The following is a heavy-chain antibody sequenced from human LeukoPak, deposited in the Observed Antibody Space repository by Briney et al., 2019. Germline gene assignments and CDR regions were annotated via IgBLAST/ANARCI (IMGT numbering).Heavy chain of an antibody. J-gene: IGHJ4*02. Sequence: PPGRSLRLSCAASGFTFDDYAMHWVRQAPGKVLEWVSGISWNSGSIGYADSVKGRFTISRDNTKNSLYLQMNSVRAEDTALYYCAKDIYRGDSSSWHYFDYWGQGTLVTVSS. CDR2: ISWNSGSI. CDR1: GFTFDDYA. V-gene: IGHV3-9*01. CDR3: AKDIYRGDSSSWHYFDY. D-gene: IGHD6-13*01.